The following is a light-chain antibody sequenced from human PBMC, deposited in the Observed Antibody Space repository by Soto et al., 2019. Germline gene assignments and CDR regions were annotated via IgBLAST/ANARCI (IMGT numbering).Light chain of an antibody. J-gene: IGKJ5*01. CDR1: QSVSSNY. V-gene: IGKV3D-20*02. Sequence: EIVLTQPAGTLSLSPGERVTLSCRASQSVSSNYLAWYQQKPGQAPRLLIYGASSRAAGIPDRFSGSGSGTDFTLTISRLEPEDFAVYYCQQRSSWPITFGPGTRLEIK. CDR2: GAS. CDR3: QQRSSWPIT.